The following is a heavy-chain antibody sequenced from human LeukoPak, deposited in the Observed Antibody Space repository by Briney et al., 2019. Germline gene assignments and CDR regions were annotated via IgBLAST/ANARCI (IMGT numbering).Heavy chain of an antibody. CDR3: ARSGSGGTWFDP. J-gene: IGHJ5*02. CDR1: GGSISSDNYQ. Sequence: SETLSLTCTVSGGSISSDNYQWSWIRQPPGKGLEWIGYINYSGSTYYNPSLKSRVTISVDTSKNHFSLRLSSVTAADTAVYYCARSGSGGTWFDPWGQGTLVTVCS. V-gene: IGHV4-30-4*01. D-gene: IGHD3-10*01. CDR2: INYSGST.